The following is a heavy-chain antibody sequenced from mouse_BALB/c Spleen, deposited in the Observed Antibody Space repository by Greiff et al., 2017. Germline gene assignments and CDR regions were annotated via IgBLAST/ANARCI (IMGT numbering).Heavy chain of an antibody. CDR1: GFTFSSYT. J-gene: IGHJ2*01. D-gene: IGHD2-1*01. CDR2: ISSGGGNT. V-gene: IGHV5-9*03. Sequence: EVKLEESGGGLVKPGGSLKLSCAASGFTFSSYTMSWVRQTPEKRLEWVATISSGGGNTYYPDSVKGRFTISRDNAKNNLYLQMSSLRSEDTALYYCARYAGNYYFDYWGQGTTLTVSS. CDR3: ARYAGNYYFDY.